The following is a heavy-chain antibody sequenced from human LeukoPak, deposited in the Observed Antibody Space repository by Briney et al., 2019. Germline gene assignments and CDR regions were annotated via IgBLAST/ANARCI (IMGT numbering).Heavy chain of an antibody. CDR3: VKGHYDSSVFLDF. D-gene: IGHD3-22*01. Sequence: GGSLTLSCSVSGFTFSAYAMHWVRQAQRPGLEFVSGINSNAVGIHYADSVRGRITISGDNSKRTVHLQISSLRAEDTAMFYRVKGHYDSSVFLDFWGEGTLVSVSS. CDR1: GFTFSAYA. J-gene: IGHJ4*02. V-gene: IGHV3-64D*09. CDR2: INSNAVGI.